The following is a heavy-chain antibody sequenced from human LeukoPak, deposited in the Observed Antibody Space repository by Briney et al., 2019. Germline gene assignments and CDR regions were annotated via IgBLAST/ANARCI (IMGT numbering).Heavy chain of an antibody. J-gene: IGHJ5*02. CDR3: AKGNYYDSKQNWFDP. V-gene: IGHV3-23*01. D-gene: IGHD3-22*01. Sequence: PGGSLRLSCAASGSTFSSYAMSWVRQAPGKGLEWVSAISGSGGSTYYADSVKGRFTISRDNSKNTLYLRMNSLRAEDTAVYYCAKGNYYDSKQNWFDPWGQGTLVTVSS. CDR1: GSTFSSYA. CDR2: ISGSGGST.